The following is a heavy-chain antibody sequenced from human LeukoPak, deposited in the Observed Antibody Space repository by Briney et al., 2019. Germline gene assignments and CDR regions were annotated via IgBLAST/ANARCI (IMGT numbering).Heavy chain of an antibody. CDR2: MNPNSSNT. J-gene: IGHJ3*02. CDR3: ARGFYYYDSSGYDAFDI. V-gene: IGHV1-8*01. CDR1: GYTFTSYD. Sequence: ASVKVSCKASGYTFTSYDINWVRQAAGQGLEWMGWMNPNSSNTGYAQKFQGRVTMTRNTSISTAYMELSSLRSEDTAVYYCARGFYYYDSSGYDAFDIWGQGTMVTVSS. D-gene: IGHD3-22*01.